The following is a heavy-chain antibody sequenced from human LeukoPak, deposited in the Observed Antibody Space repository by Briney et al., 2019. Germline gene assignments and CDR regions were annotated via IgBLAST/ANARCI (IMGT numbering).Heavy chain of an antibody. CDR2: ITTSGST. CDR1: GLTASHNVNNA. J-gene: IGHJ6*02. V-gene: IGHV3-23*01. CDR3: AKAPVWNYYYGLDV. D-gene: IGHD2-21*01. Sequence: GGSLRLSCAASGLTASHNVNNAMSWVRHAPGKGLEWVSGITTSGSTYYADSVKGRFTISRENSNNTLYLHMDSLRAEDTAVYYCAKAPVWNYYYGLDVWGQGTIVTVSS.